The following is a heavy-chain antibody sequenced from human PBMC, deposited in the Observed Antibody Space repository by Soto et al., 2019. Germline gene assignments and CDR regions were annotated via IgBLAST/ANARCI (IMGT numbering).Heavy chain of an antibody. CDR1: GYTFTSYD. V-gene: IGHV1-8*01. CDR2: MNPNSGNT. CDR3: ARCQYNWNRNWFDP. Sequence: QVQLVQSGAEVKKPGASVKVSCKASGYTFTSYDINWVRQATGQGLEWMGWMNPNSGNTGYAQKFQGRVTMNRNNSISTDYMELSSLRSEDTAVYYCARCQYNWNRNWFDPWGQGTLVTVSS. D-gene: IGHD1-20*01. J-gene: IGHJ5*02.